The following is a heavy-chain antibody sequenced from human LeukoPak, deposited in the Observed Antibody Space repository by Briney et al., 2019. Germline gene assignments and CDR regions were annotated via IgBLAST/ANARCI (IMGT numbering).Heavy chain of an antibody. Sequence: ASVKVSCKASGYTFTGYYMHWVRQAPGQGLEWMGWINPNSGGTNYAQKFQGRVTMTRDTSISTAYMELSRLRSDDTAVYYCARVFEYSSSWYAPLDYWGQGTLVTVSS. J-gene: IGHJ4*02. CDR1: GYTFTGYY. CDR2: INPNSGGT. CDR3: ARVFEYSSSWYAPLDY. V-gene: IGHV1-2*02. D-gene: IGHD6-13*01.